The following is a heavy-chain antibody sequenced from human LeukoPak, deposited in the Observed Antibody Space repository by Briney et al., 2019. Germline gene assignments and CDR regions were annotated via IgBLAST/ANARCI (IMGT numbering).Heavy chain of an antibody. D-gene: IGHD4-17*01. CDR3: ARHLRWLPDDY. V-gene: IGHV4-59*08. CDR1: GGSMSSYY. J-gene: IGHJ4*02. CDR2: IYYSGST. Sequence: SETLSLTCTVSGGSMSSYYWSWIRQPPGKGLEWIGYIYYSGSTYYNPSLKSRVTISVDTSKNQFSLKLSSVTAADTAVYYCARHLRWLPDDYWGQGTLVTVSS.